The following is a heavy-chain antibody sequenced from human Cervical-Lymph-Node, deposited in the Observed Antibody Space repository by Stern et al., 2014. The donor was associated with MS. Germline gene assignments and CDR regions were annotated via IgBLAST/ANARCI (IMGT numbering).Heavy chain of an antibody. D-gene: IGHD1-26*01. CDR1: GYTFTSYG. J-gene: IGHJ6*02. CDR2: ISAKNGHT. Sequence: QVQLGQSGAEVKKPGASVKVSCKASGYTFTSYGISWVRQAPGQGLEWMGWISAKNGHTNYAQKHQGRVTVTTDTSTSTAYMELRSLRSDDTAIYYCARDHVGATTYYYYGLDVWGQGTTVTVSS. CDR3: ARDHVGATTYYYYGLDV. V-gene: IGHV1-18*01.